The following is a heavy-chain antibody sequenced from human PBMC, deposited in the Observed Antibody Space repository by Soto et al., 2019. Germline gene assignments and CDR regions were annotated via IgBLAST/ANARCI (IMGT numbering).Heavy chain of an antibody. J-gene: IGHJ6*02. V-gene: IGHV5-51*01. Sequence: GESLTIYCTGSGYNFTGYWINWVRQMPGKGLEWMGIIYPGDSDTRYSPSFQGQVTISADKSIDTAYLQWRSLKASDTAVYYCARHHGSPGSYFGLDVWGQGTTVTVSS. CDR3: ARHHGSPGSYFGLDV. CDR2: IYPGDSDT. CDR1: GYNFTGYW. D-gene: IGHD6-13*01.